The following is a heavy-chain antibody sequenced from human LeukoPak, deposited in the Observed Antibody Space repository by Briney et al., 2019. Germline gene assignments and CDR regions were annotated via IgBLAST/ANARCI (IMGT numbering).Heavy chain of an antibody. V-gene: IGHV3-11*04. Sequence: GGSLRLSCAASGFTFSDYYISWIRQAPGKGLEWVSSISSRGSTTYYADSVKGRFTISRDNAKNSLYMQMNSLRAEDTAVYYCARFPFGARDTVIWGQGTLVTVSS. CDR2: ISSRGSTT. J-gene: IGHJ4*02. CDR3: ARFPFGARDTVI. D-gene: IGHD5-18*01. CDR1: GFTFSDYY.